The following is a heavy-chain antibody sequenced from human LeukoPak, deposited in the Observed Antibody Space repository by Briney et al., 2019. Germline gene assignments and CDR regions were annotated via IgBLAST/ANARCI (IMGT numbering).Heavy chain of an antibody. CDR2: ISYDGSNK. J-gene: IGHJ4*02. D-gene: IGHD2-15*01. Sequence: GRSLRLSCAASGFTFSSYAMHWVRQAPGKGLEWVAVISYDGSNKYYADSVKGRFTISRDNSKNTLYLQMNSLRAEDTAVYYCARDPTYCSGGSCYSFWFDYWGQGTLVTVSS. V-gene: IGHV3-30*04. CDR3: ARDPTYCSGGSCYSFWFDY. CDR1: GFTFSSYA.